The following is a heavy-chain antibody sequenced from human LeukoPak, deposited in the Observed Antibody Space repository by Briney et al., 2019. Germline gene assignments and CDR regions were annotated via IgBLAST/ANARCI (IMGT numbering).Heavy chain of an antibody. V-gene: IGHV1-8*01. CDR3: ARGAWIQLWFERGLGFDP. D-gene: IGHD5-18*01. CDR2: MNPNGGNT. Sequence: ASVKVSCKASGYTFTSYDINWVRQATGQGLEWMGWMNPNGGNTGYAQKFQGRVTMTRNTSISTAYMELSSLRSEDTAVYYCARGAWIQLWFERGLGFDPWGQGTLVIVSS. CDR1: GYTFTSYD. J-gene: IGHJ5*02.